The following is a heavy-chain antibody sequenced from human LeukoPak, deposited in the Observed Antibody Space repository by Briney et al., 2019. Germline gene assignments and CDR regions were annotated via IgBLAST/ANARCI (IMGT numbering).Heavy chain of an antibody. CDR3: ARQLWFGELSDWFDP. D-gene: IGHD3-10*01. CDR1: GGSISSGGYY. V-gene: IGHV4-30-2*03. Sequence: PQTLSLTCAVSGGSISSGGYYWSWIRQPPGKGLEWIGEINHSGSTNHNPSLKSRVTISVDTSKNQFSLKLSSVTAADTAVYYCARQLWFGELSDWFDPWGQGTLVTVSS. CDR2: INHSGST. J-gene: IGHJ5*02.